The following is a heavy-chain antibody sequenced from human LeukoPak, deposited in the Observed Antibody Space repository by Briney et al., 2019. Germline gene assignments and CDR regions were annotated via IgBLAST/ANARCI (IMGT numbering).Heavy chain of an antibody. D-gene: IGHD5-24*01. CDR3: ARIRDGYNDAYDL. J-gene: IGHJ3*01. CDR1: GYTFTSYG. Sequence: GASVKVSCKASGYTFTSYGINWVRQAPGQVLEWMGLINPDGGNTNYAQNFQGRVTLTRDTSTSTVYMELSSLRSEDTAIYYCARIRDGYNDAYDLWGQGTVVTVPS. CDR2: INPDGGNT. V-gene: IGHV1-46*01.